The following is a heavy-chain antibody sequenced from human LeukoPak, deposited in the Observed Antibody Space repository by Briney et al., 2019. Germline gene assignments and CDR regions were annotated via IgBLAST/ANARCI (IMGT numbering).Heavy chain of an antibody. J-gene: IGHJ4*02. CDR1: GGSVSSGSYY. CDR2: IYYSGST. CDR3: ARDGATPFDY. D-gene: IGHD1-26*01. V-gene: IGHV4-61*01. Sequence: PSETLSLTCTVSGGSVSSGSYYWSWIRQPPGKGLEWIGYIYYSGSTNYNPSLKSRVTISVDTSKNQFSLKLSSVTAADTAVYYRARDGATPFDYWGQGTLVTVSS.